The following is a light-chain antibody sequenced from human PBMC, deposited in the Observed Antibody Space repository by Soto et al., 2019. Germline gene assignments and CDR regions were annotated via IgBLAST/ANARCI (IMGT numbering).Light chain of an antibody. CDR1: QAIRND. J-gene: IGKJ5*01. V-gene: IGKV1-17*01. CDR2: GSS. CDR3: QQYYSYPPIT. Sequence: DIQMTQSPSSLSASVGDRVTITCRASQAIRNDLAWYQQKPGRAPKRLIYGSSTLQSGVPSRFSGSGSGTEFTLTISCLQSEDFATYYCQQYYSYPPITFGQGTRLEIK.